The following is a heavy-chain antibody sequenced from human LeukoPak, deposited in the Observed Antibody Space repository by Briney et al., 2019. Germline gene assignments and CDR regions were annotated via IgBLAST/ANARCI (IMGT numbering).Heavy chain of an antibody. CDR3: ARDQGGLDY. J-gene: IGHJ4*02. CDR2: IYYSGST. Sequence: SETLSLTCTVSGGSISSYYWSWIRQPPGKGLEWIGYIYYSGSTNYNPSLKSRVTISVDTSKNQFSLKLSSVTAADTAVYYCARDQGGLDYWGQGPLVTVSS. CDR1: GGSISSYY. V-gene: IGHV4-59*01.